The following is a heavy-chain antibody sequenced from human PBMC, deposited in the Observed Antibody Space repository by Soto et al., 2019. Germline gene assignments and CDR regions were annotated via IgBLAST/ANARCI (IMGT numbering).Heavy chain of an antibody. D-gene: IGHD4-17*01. Sequence: PSETLSLTCTVSGGSIGSTTYYWSWIRQPPGKGLEWIGYIYYSGSTNYNPSLKSRVTISVDTSKNQFSLKLSSVTAADTAVYYCASYGYGAIDYWGQGTLVTVSS. J-gene: IGHJ4*02. V-gene: IGHV4-61*01. CDR3: ASYGYGAIDY. CDR1: GGSIGSTTYY. CDR2: IYYSGST.